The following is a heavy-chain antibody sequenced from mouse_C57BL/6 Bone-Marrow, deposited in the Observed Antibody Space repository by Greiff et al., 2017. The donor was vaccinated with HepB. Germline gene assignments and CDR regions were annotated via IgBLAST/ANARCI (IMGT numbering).Heavy chain of an antibody. Sequence: VQLQQSGPELVKPGASVKMSCKASGYTFTDYYMHWVKQKPGKGLEWIGEIYPGSGNTYYNEKFKGKATLTADTSSSTAYMQLSSLTSEDSAVYFCAPNYYGSSYGFDYWGQGTTLTVSS. V-gene: IGHV1-83*01. CDR1: YTFTDYYM. D-gene: IGHD1-1*01. CDR3: PNYYGSSYGFDY. CDR2: YPGSGNTY. J-gene: IGHJ2*01.